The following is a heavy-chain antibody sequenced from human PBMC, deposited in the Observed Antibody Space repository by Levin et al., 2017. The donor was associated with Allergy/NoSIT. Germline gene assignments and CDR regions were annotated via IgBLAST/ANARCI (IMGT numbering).Heavy chain of an antibody. CDR3: ARHVNPYWYFDL. J-gene: IGHJ2*01. V-gene: IGHV4-59*08. Sequence: SETLSLTCTVSGGSISSYYWSWIRQPPGKGLEWIGYIYYSGSTNYNPSLKSRVTISVDTSKNQFSLKLSSVTAADTAVYYCARHVNPYWYFDLWGRGTLVTVSS. CDR1: GGSISSYY. CDR2: IYYSGST. D-gene: IGHD1-14*01.